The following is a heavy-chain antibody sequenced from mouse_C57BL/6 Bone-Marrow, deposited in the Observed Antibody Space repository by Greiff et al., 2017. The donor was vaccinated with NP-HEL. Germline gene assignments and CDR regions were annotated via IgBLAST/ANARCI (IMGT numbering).Heavy chain of an antibody. V-gene: IGHV1-81*01. CDR3: ARSGDSNSFDY. Sequence: VKLMESGAELARPGASVTLSCKASDYTFTSYGLSWVKQRTGQGLEWIGEIYPRCGNTYYNEKFKGQATLTADKSSSTAYMELRSLTSEDAAVYFCARSGDSNSFDYWGQGTTLTVSS. CDR2: IYPRCGNT. CDR1: DYTFTSYG. J-gene: IGHJ2*01. D-gene: IGHD2-5*01.